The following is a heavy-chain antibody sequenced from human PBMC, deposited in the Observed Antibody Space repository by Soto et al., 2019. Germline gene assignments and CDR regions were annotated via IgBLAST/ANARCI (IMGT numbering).Heavy chain of an antibody. Sequence: QVQLQESGPGLVKPSETLSLTCTVSGGSISSYYWSWLRQPPGKGLESIGYIYYSGGTNYNPSLMSRVARSVDTSKNQFSLKLSSVTAADTAVYYWARIEFSSGAYFDYWGQGTLVTVST. CDR1: GGSISSYY. V-gene: IGHV4-59*01. D-gene: IGHD6-6*01. CDR2: IYYSGGT. CDR3: ARIEFSSGAYFDY. J-gene: IGHJ4*02.